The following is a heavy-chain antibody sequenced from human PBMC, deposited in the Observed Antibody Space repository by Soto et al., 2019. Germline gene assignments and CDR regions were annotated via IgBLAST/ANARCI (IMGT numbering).Heavy chain of an antibody. D-gene: IGHD3-3*01. Sequence: QMQLVQSGPEVKKPGTSVKVSCKASGFTFTSSAVQWVRQARGQRLEWIGWIVVGSGNTNYAQKFQERVTITRDMSTSTAYMELSSLISGDTAVYYCAATYDFWSGYYLFDYWGQGTLVTVSS. J-gene: IGHJ4*02. CDR2: IVVGSGNT. CDR1: GFTFTSSA. CDR3: AATYDFWSGYYLFDY. V-gene: IGHV1-58*01.